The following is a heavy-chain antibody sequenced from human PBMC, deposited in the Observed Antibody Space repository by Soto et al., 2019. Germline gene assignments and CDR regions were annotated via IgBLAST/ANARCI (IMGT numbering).Heavy chain of an antibody. CDR3: ARAMGSTYYFDY. CDR1: GFTFSSYG. J-gene: IGHJ4*02. Sequence: QVKLVESGGGVVQPGRSLRLSCAASGFTFSSYGMHWVRQAPGKGLEWVAVIWYDGSNKYYADSVKGRFTISRDNSKNTLYLQMNSLRAEDTALYYCARAMGSTYYFDYWGQGTLVTVSS. CDR2: IWYDGSNK. D-gene: IGHD3-10*01. V-gene: IGHV3-33*01.